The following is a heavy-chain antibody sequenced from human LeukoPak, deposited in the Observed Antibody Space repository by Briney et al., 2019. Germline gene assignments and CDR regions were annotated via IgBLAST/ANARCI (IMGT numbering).Heavy chain of an antibody. CDR3: ARDSARSIAADWGFDP. V-gene: IGHV4-31*03. CDR1: GGSFSSGGYY. D-gene: IGHD6-6*01. J-gene: IGHJ5*02. Sequence: SQTLSLTCTVSGGSFSSGGYYWSWIRQHPGKGLEWIGYIYYSGSTYHNPSLKSRVTTSVDTSKNQFSLKLSSVTAADTAVYYCARDSARSIAADWGFDPWGQGTLVTVSS. CDR2: IYYSGST.